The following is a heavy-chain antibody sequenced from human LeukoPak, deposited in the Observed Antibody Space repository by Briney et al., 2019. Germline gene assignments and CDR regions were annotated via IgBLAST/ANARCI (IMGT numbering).Heavy chain of an antibody. Sequence: GGSLRLSCAASGFTFSYHWMTWVRQAPGKGLEWVANIKNDGTVKNYVDSVKGRFTISRDNAKNSLYLQMNSLRAEDTALYYCAKDGPNSSGLDYWGQGTLVTVSS. J-gene: IGHJ4*02. D-gene: IGHD6-19*01. V-gene: IGHV3-7*03. CDR2: IKNDGTVK. CDR1: GFTFSYHW. CDR3: AKDGPNSSGLDY.